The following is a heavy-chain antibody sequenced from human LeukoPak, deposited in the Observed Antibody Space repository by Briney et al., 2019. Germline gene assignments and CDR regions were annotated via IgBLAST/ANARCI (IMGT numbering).Heavy chain of an antibody. Sequence: SETLSLTCTVSGGSISSYYWSWIRQPPGKGLEWIGYIYHSGSTYYNPSLKSRVTISVDRSKNQFSLKLSSVTAADTAVYYCARLECSSTSCYPRRGNWFDPWGQGTLVTVSS. D-gene: IGHD2-2*01. V-gene: IGHV4-59*12. CDR3: ARLECSSTSCYPRRGNWFDP. CDR1: GGSISSYY. CDR2: IYHSGST. J-gene: IGHJ5*02.